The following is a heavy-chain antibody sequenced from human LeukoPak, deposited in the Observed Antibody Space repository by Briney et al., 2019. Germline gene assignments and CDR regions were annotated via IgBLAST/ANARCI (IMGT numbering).Heavy chain of an antibody. J-gene: IGHJ5*02. CDR2: IYYSGST. Sequence: SETLSLTCIVSGVSISNSSYYWGWIRQPPGKGLEWVGSIYYSGSTYYNPSLKSRVTISVDTSKNQFSLKLSSVTAADTAVYYCARVIRYGYVVNNWFDPWGQGTLVTVSS. V-gene: IGHV4-39*07. D-gene: IGHD5-12*01. CDR3: ARVIRYGYVVNNWFDP. CDR1: GVSISNSSYY.